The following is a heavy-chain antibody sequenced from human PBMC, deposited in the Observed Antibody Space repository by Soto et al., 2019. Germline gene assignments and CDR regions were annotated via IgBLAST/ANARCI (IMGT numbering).Heavy chain of an antibody. CDR1: GGSFSGYY. Sequence: QVQLQQWGAGLLKPSETLSLTCAVYGGSFSGYYWSWIRQPPGKGLEWIGEINHSGSTNYNPSLQSRVTISVDTSKNQFSLKLSSVTAADTAVYYCARGDSSSWKRVYYYYGMDVWGQGTTVTVSS. CDR3: ARGDSSSWKRVYYYYGMDV. D-gene: IGHD6-13*01. V-gene: IGHV4-34*01. CDR2: INHSGST. J-gene: IGHJ6*02.